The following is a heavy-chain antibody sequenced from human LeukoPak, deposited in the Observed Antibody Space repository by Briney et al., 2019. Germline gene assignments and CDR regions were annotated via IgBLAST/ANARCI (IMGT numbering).Heavy chain of an antibody. J-gene: IGHJ3*02. CDR2: IYYSGST. CDR1: GGSISSGGYY. Sequence: SQTLSLTCTVSGGSISSGGYYWSWIRQHPGKGLEWIVYIYYSGSTYYNPSLKSRVTISVDTSKNQFSLKLSSVTAADTAVYYCARDHPAYSSSWYLAFDIWGQGTMVTVSS. CDR3: ARDHPAYSSSWYLAFDI. V-gene: IGHV4-31*03. D-gene: IGHD6-13*01.